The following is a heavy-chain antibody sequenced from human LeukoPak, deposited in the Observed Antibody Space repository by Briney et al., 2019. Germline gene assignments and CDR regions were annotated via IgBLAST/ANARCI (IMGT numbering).Heavy chain of an antibody. CDR3: ARGVHRGDYFDY. J-gene: IGHJ4*02. V-gene: IGHV3-21*04. CDR1: GLTFSSYS. D-gene: IGHD3-10*01. Sequence: GGSLRLSCAASGLTFSSYSMNWVRQAPGKGLEWVSSISSSGSTIYYADSVKGRFTISRDSAKNSLYLQMNSLRAEDTAVYYCARGVHRGDYFDYWGQGTLVTVSS. CDR2: ISSSGSTI.